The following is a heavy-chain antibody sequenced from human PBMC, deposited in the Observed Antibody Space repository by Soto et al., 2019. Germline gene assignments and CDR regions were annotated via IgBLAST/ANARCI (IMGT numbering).Heavy chain of an antibody. CDR3: ARAGISCWYMD. V-gene: IGHV3-64*01. J-gene: IGHJ4*02. CDR1: GFTFSTYA. Sequence: EVQLVESGGGLVQPGGSLRLSCAASGFTFSTYAMHWVRQAPGKGLEYVSAITSNGGNTYYVNSVKGRFTISRDNSKNTLYLQMGSLRPEDMAVYYCARAGISCWYMDWGRGTLVTVSS. CDR2: ITSNGGNT. D-gene: IGHD6-19*01.